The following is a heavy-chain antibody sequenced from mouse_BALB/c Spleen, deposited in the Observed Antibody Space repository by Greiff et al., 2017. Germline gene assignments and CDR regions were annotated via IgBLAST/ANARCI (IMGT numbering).Heavy chain of an antibody. D-gene: IGHD2-4*01. CDR1: GYSITSDYA. Sequence: EVQLQESGPGLVKPSQSLSLTCTVTGYSITSDYAWNWIRQFPGNKLEWMGYISYSGSTSYNPSLKSRISITRDTSKNQFFLQLNSVTTEDTATYYCARGGYDYDWFAYWGQGTLVTVSA. CDR3: ARGGYDYDWFAY. V-gene: IGHV3-2*02. J-gene: IGHJ3*01. CDR2: ISYSGST.